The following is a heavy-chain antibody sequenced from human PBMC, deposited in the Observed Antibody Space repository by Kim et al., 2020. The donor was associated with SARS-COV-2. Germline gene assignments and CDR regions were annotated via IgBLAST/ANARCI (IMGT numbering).Heavy chain of an antibody. CDR2: T. V-gene: IGHV1-18*01. D-gene: IGHD6-13*01. J-gene: IGHJ4*02. CDR3: ARDGAAGTFDY. Sequence: TNYAQKLQGRVTMTTDTSTSTAYMELRSLRSDDTAVYYCARDGAAGTFDYWGQGTLVTVSS.